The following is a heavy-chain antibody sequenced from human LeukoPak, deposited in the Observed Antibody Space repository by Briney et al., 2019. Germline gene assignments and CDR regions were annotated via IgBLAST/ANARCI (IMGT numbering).Heavy chain of an antibody. V-gene: IGHV3-11*04. D-gene: IGHD1-14*01. CDR2: ISSSGNTM. Sequence: GGSLRRSCAASGFTFSDYYMSWIRQAPGKGLEWVSYISSSGNTMYYADSVKGRFTISRDNAKNSLYLQMNSLRAEDTAVYYCASRWAPRDWEPDAFDIWGQGTMVTVSS. CDR3: ASRWAPRDWEPDAFDI. J-gene: IGHJ3*02. CDR1: GFTFSDYY.